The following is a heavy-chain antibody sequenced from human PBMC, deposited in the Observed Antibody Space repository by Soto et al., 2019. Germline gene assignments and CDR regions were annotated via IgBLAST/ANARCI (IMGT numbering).Heavy chain of an antibody. CDR1: GGSFSGYY. D-gene: IGHD1-26*01. J-gene: IGHJ4*02. CDR2: INNSGST. V-gene: IGHV4-34*01. CDR3: ARGGWYSGSYYSR. Sequence: QVQLQQWGAGLLKPSETLSLTCAVYGGSFSGYYWSWIRQPPGKGLEWIGEINNSGSTNYNPSLKSRVTISVDTSKNQFSLKLSSVTAADTAVYYCARGGWYSGSYYSRWGQGTLVTVSS.